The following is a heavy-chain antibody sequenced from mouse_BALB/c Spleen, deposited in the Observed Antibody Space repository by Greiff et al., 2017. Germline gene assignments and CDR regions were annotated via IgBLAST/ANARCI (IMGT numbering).Heavy chain of an antibody. J-gene: IGHJ1*01. CDR2: IYPGDGDT. CDR1: GYAFSSYW. D-gene: IGHD2-3*01. CDR3: ARPYDGYYVWYFDV. Sequence: QVQLQQSGAELVRPGSSVKISCKASGYAFSSYWMNWVKQRPGQGLEWIGQIYPGDGDTNYNGKFKGKATLTADKSSSTAYMQLSSLTSDDSAVYFCARPYDGYYVWYFDVWGAGTTVTVSS. V-gene: IGHV1-80*01.